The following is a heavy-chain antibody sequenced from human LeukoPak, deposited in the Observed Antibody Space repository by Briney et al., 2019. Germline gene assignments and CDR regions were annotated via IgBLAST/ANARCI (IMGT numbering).Heavy chain of an antibody. D-gene: IGHD3/OR15-3a*01. J-gene: IGHJ4*02. V-gene: IGHV3-7*01. Sequence: GGSLRLSCGVSRINFNSYWMTWVRQAPGKGLEWVANIKQDGSETYYMDSVKGRFSISRDNAKNSLYLQMNSLRAEDTAVYYCARALSDFWTGYFFDSWGQGTLVTVSS. CDR2: IKQDGSET. CDR1: RINFNSYW. CDR3: ARALSDFWTGYFFDS.